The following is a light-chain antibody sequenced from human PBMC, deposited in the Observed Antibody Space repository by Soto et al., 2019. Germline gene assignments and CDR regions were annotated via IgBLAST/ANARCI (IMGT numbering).Light chain of an antibody. J-gene: IGKJ3*01. CDR2: GAS. V-gene: IGKV3-20*01. Sequence: EIVLTQSPATLSVSPGQRATLSCRASQFINNDLAWYQQRPGQAPRLLIYGASSRATGVPDRFSASGSGTDFTLTISRLEPEDFAVYYCQQYGRSPFTFGPGTKVDIK. CDR1: QFINND. CDR3: QQYGRSPFT.